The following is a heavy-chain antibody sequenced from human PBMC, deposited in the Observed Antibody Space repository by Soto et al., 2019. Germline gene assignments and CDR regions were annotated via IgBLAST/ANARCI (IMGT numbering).Heavy chain of an antibody. Sequence: GEFLKISCKSSWYSSTDYWIGWVRQRPGKGLEWMGIIYPGDSDARYSPSFQGQVTISVDTSINTAFLRWNSLTASDTAMYYCARQADYNILTGYFYYFDYWGQGSLVTVSS. D-gene: IGHD3-9*01. V-gene: IGHV5-51*01. CDR2: IYPGDSDA. J-gene: IGHJ4*02. CDR1: WYSSTDYW. CDR3: ARQADYNILTGYFYYFDY.